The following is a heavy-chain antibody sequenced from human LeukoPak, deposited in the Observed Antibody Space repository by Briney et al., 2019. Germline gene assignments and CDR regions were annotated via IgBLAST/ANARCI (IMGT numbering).Heavy chain of an antibody. D-gene: IGHD2-2*02. CDR1: GGSISSYY. V-gene: IGHV3-23*01. J-gene: IGHJ4*02. CDR2: ISGSGGST. CDR3: AKGVGYCSSTSCYTSDY. Sequence: ETLSLTCTVSGGSISSYYWSWVRQAPGKGLEWVSAISGSGGSTYYADSVKGRFTISRDNSKNTLYLQMNSLRAEDTAVYYCAKGVGYCSSTSCYTSDYWGQGTLVIVSS.